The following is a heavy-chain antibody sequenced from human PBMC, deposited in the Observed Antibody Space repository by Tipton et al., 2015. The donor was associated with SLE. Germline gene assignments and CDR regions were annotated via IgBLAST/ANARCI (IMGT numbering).Heavy chain of an antibody. CDR3: ARVASSGWRGAFDI. V-gene: IGHV4-4*07. CDR2: IYTSGSI. J-gene: IGHJ3*02. CDR1: GGSISSYY. D-gene: IGHD6-19*01. Sequence: TLSLTCTVSGGSISSYYWSWIRQPAGKGLEWIGRIYTSGSINYNPSLKSRLTMSVDTSKNQFSLKLSSVTAADTAVYYCARVASSGWRGAFDICGQGTMVTVSS.